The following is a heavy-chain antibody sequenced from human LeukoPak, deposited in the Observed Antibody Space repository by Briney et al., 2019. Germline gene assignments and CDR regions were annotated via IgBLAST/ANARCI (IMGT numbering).Heavy chain of an antibody. CDR2: ISYDGSNK. D-gene: IGHD1-1*01. Sequence: GGSLRLSCAASKFTFSNYAMQWVRQAPGKGLEWVAVISYDGSNKYYADSVKGRFTISRDNSKNTLYLQMNSLRAEDTAVFYCARHRAQLVLDYYYGIDVWGQGTTVTVSS. V-gene: IGHV3-30-3*01. CDR1: KFTFSNYA. J-gene: IGHJ6*02. CDR3: ARHRAQLVLDYYYGIDV.